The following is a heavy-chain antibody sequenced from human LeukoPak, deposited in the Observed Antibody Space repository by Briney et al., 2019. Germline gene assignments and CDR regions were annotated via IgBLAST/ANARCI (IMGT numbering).Heavy chain of an antibody. J-gene: IGHJ6*04. V-gene: IGHV1-18*01. CDR3: ARVRGITIFGQALGV. Sequence: ASVKVSCKASGYTFTSYGISRVRQAPGQGLEWMGWISAYNGNTNYAQKLQGRVTMTTDTSTSTAYMELRSLRSDDTAVYYCARVRGITIFGQALGVWGKGTTVTVSS. CDR1: GYTFTSYG. D-gene: IGHD3-3*01. CDR2: ISAYNGNT.